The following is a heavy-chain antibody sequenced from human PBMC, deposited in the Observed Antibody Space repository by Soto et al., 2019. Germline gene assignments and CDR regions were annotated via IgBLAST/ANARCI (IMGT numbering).Heavy chain of an antibody. CDR2: IPRKSAGETT. CDR1: GFSFRTTW. CDR3: ATGSNFNGSVCDY. D-gene: IGHD1-26*01. Sequence: GGSLRLSCAASGFSFRTTWMAWVRQAPGKGLEWVGRIPRKSAGETTDYADPVKGRFTISRDDSKDTLYLHMDSLETGDTAVYYCATGSNFNGSVCDYWDQGTRCSISS. J-gene: IGHJ4*01. V-gene: IGHV3-15*05.